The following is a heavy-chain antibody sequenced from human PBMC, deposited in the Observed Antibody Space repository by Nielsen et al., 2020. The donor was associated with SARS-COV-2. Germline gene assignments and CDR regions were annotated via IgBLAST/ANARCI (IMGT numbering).Heavy chain of an antibody. J-gene: IGHJ5*02. CDR1: GGPFSGSY. D-gene: IGHD3-9*01. Sequence: SETLSLTCTVCGGPFSGSYWSCIRQPPGKGLDWTTEIYQSGSARYNPSLNSPITISKDTSKSQFSLKSTSVTAADTAVERRRLVIVTTATGYCSHGNHGVTESNTQSSPWG. CDR2: IYQSGSA. CDR3: RLVIVTTATGYCSHGNHGVTESNTQSSP. V-gene: IGHV4-34*01.